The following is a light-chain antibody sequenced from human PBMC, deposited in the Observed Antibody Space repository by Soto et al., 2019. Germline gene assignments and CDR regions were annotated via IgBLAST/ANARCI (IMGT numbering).Light chain of an antibody. CDR2: EVS. CDR3: SSYTTTNTYV. CDR1: SSDVGGYNY. V-gene: IGLV2-14*01. Sequence: QSALTQPASVSGSPGQSITISCTGTSSDVGGYNYVSWYQQHPGKAPKLMIYEVSNRPSGVSNRFSGSKSGNTASLTISGLQADDEADYYCSSYTTTNTYVSGTGTKLTVL. J-gene: IGLJ1*01.